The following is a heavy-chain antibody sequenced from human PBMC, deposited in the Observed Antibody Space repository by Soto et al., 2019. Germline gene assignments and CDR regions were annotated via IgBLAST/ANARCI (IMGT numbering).Heavy chain of an antibody. CDR3: ARSLRYCSSTSCYTQGRGPFDY. Sequence: GGSLRLSCTASGFTFSLSGMHWVRQAPGKGLAWVAVIWYDGSNKYYADSVKGRFTIASDNSKNTLYLQMNSLRAEDTAVYYCARSLRYCSSTSCYTQGRGPFDYWGQGTLVTVSS. V-gene: IGHV3-33*01. CDR2: IWYDGSNK. J-gene: IGHJ4*02. CDR1: GFTFSLSG. D-gene: IGHD2-2*02.